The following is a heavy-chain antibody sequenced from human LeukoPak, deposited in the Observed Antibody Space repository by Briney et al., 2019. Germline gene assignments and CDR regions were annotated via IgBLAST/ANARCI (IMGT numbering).Heavy chain of an antibody. CDR1: GGSISSGSYY. J-gene: IGHJ4*02. Sequence: PSETLSLTCTVSGGSISSGSYYWSWIRQPAGKGLEWIGRIYTSGSTNYNPSLKSRVTISVDTSKNQFSLKLSSVTAADTAVYYCARSRVTTSPYFDCWGQGTLVTVSS. D-gene: IGHD4-11*01. CDR2: IYTSGST. V-gene: IGHV4-61*02. CDR3: ARSRVTTSPYFDC.